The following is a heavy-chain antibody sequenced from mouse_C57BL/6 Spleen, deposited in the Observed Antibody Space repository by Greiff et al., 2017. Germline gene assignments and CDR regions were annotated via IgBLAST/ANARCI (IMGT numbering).Heavy chain of an antibody. D-gene: IGHD2-4*01. CDR2: IYPGDGDT. J-gene: IGHJ3*01. Sequence: VKLQESGPELVKPGASVKISCKASGYAFSSSWMNWVKQRPGKGLEWIGRIYPGDGDTNYNGKFKGKATLTADKSSSPAYMQLSSLTSEDSAVXFCARWADYGFAYWGQGTLVTVSA. CDR3: ARWADYGFAY. CDR1: GYAFSSSW. V-gene: IGHV1-82*01.